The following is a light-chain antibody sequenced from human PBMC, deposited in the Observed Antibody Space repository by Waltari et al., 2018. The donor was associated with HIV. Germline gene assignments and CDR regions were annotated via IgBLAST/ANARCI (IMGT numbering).Light chain of an antibody. CDR2: TTS. V-gene: IGKV1-39*01. CDR3: QQSYRMPYT. J-gene: IGKJ2*01. Sequence: DIQVTQSPSPLSASLGGSVTIACRASQNITTFLNWYQQRPGRAPQLLIYTTSNLQSGIPSRFRGSGSGTDFVLTLTNLQPEDSATYFCQQSYRMPYTFGQGTK. CDR1: QNITTF.